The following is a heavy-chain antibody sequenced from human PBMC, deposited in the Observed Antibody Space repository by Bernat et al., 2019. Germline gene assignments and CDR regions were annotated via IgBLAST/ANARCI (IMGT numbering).Heavy chain of an antibody. CDR2: IYAGDSDT. Sequence: EVQLVQSGAEVKKPGESLKISCKCSGNSFTSYWIAWVRQMPGKGLEWMGIIYAGDSDTRYSPSFQGQVTISADKSISTAYLQWNSLKASDTAVYYCAIRRTSDWDFDYWGQGTLVTVSS. CDR1: GNSFTSYW. J-gene: IGHJ4*02. V-gene: IGHV5-51*01. CDR3: AIRRTSDWDFDY. D-gene: IGHD6-19*01.